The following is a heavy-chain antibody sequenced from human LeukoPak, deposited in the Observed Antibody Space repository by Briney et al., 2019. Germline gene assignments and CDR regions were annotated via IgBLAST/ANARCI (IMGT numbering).Heavy chain of an antibody. CDR1: GYTFTSYG. D-gene: IGHD4-17*01. CDR3: ARDLYGDYVVGY. V-gene: IGHV1-18*01. Sequence: ASVKVSCKASGYTFTSYGTSWVRQAPGQGLEWMGWISAYNGNTNYAQKLQGRVTMTTDTSTSTAYMELRSLRSDDTAVYYCARDLYGDYVVGYWGQGTLVTVSS. J-gene: IGHJ4*02. CDR2: ISAYNGNT.